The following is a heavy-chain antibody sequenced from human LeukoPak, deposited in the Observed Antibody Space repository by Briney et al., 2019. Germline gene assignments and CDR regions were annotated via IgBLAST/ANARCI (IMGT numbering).Heavy chain of an antibody. CDR2: ISSGGITI. CDR3: ARGRAKPDY. Sequence: PGGSLRLSCAASGFTFSSYEMNWVRQAPGKGLEWVSYISSGGITIYYADSVKGRFTISRDNAKNSLYLQMNSLRAEDTAVYYCARGRAKPDYWGQGTLVTVS. CDR1: GFTFSSYE. V-gene: IGHV3-48*03. J-gene: IGHJ4*02.